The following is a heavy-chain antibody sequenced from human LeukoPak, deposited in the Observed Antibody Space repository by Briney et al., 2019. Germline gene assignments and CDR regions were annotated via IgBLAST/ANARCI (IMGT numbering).Heavy chain of an antibody. J-gene: IGHJ4*02. V-gene: IGHV3-23*01. CDR3: AKDHDNTDSYYYFGS. Sequence: PGGSLRISCAASGFSFDAYAMSWVRQAPGKGLEWVSSISDIGRTTSYTDSVKGRFTISRDKSKSTLHLQMNRLRAEDTALYFCAKDHDNTDSYYYFGSWGQGTLVTVSS. CDR2: ISDIGRTT. D-gene: IGHD2-21*02. CDR1: GFSFDAYA.